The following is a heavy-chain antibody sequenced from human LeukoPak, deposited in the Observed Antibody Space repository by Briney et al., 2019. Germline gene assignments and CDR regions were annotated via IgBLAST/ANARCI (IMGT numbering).Heavy chain of an antibody. J-gene: IGHJ4*02. V-gene: IGHV3-48*04. Sequence: GGSLRLSCAASGFTFSSYSMNWVRQAPGKGLECVSYISSSSSTIYYADSVKGRFTISRDNAKNSLYLQMNSLRAEDTAVYYCARGALYYYDSSGYPHWGQGTLVTVSS. D-gene: IGHD3-22*01. CDR3: ARGALYYYDSSGYPH. CDR2: ISSSSSTI. CDR1: GFTFSSYS.